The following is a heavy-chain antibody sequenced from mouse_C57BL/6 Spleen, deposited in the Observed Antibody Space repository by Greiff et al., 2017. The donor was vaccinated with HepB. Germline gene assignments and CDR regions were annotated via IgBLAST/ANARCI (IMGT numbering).Heavy chain of an antibody. V-gene: IGHV1-18*01. CDR2: INPNNGGT. J-gene: IGHJ4*01. CDR3: ARRGYGSSYNAMDY. Sequence: VQLKQSGPELVKPGASVKIPCKASGYTFTDYNMDWVKQSHGKSLEWIGDINPNNGGTIYNQKFKGKATLTVDKSSSTAYMELRSLTSEDTAVYYCARRGYGSSYNAMDYWGQGTSVTVSS. D-gene: IGHD1-1*01. CDR1: GYTFTDYN.